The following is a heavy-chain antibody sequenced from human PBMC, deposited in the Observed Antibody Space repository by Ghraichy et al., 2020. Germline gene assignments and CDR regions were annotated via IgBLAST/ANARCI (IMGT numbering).Heavy chain of an antibody. D-gene: IGHD3-22*01. Sequence: GSLRLSCAASGFTFSSYAMSWVRQAPGEGLEWVSAISGSGGSTYYADSVKGRFTISRDNSKNTLYLQMNSLRAEDTAVYYCATSSYDSSGYYLGVYYYYYGMDVWGQGTTVTVSS. J-gene: IGHJ6*02. CDR3: ATSSYDSSGYYLGVYYYYYGMDV. CDR1: GFTFSSYA. CDR2: ISGSGGST. V-gene: IGHV3-23*01.